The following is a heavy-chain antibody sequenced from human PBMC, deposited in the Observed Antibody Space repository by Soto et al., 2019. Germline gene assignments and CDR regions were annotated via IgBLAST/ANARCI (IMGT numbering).Heavy chain of an antibody. CDR2: IFHTGTT. CDR3: ARGLGYDSNGHFLAAFDI. J-gene: IGHJ3*02. D-gene: IGHD3-22*01. CDR1: GASLSSGGHY. V-gene: IGHV4-31*03. Sequence: QVQLQESGPGLAKPSQTVSLTCTVSGASLSSGGHYWTWIRHVPGKDLEWIGYIFHTGTTFSTPSLKSRVLMSIDTSDNYFSLNLNSVTAADTAVYYCARGLGYDSNGHFLAAFDILGHGTMFSVSA.